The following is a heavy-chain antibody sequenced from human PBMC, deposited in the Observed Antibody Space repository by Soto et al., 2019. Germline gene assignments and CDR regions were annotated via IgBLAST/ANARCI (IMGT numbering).Heavy chain of an antibody. Sequence: SETQSLTSTVSGCYIRSSSYYWGWIRQAPGKGLEWIGYIHYSGSIQFNPSLQSRVSMSVDTSKNLFSLRLSSVTAADTAVYFCAREDDGGDRDYYGLDVWGQGTTVTVSS. CDR3: AREDDGGDRDYYGLDV. J-gene: IGHJ6*02. V-gene: IGHV4-30-4*08. CDR1: GCYIRSSSYY. D-gene: IGHD2-21*02. CDR2: IHYSGSI.